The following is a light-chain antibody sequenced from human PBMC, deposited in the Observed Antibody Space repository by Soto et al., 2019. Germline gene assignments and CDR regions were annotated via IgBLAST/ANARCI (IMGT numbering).Light chain of an antibody. CDR2: NFN. J-gene: IGLJ7*01. CDR1: SSDVGGYNY. V-gene: IGLV2-14*01. CDR3: SSYTGSSTAV. Sequence: QSALTQPASVSGSLGQSITISCTGTSSDVGGYNYVSWYQQHPGKAPKLIIYNFNNRPSGVSNRFSGSKSGNTASLTISGLQAEDEADYYCSSYTGSSTAVFGGGTQLTVL.